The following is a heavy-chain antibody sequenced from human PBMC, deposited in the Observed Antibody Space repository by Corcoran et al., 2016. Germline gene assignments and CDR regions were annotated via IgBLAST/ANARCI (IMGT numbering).Heavy chain of an antibody. V-gene: IGHV1-58*01. CDR3: AAENRLRHHYYGMDV. CDR1: GFTFTSSA. CDR2: IVVGSGNT. J-gene: IGHJ6*02. D-gene: IGHD2-2*01. Sequence: QMQLVQSGPEVKKPGTSVKVSCKASGFTFTSSAVQWVRQARGQRLEWIGWIVVGSGNTNYAQKFQERVTITRDMSTSTAYMELSSLRSEDTAVYYCAAENRLRHHYYGMDVWGQGTTVTVS.